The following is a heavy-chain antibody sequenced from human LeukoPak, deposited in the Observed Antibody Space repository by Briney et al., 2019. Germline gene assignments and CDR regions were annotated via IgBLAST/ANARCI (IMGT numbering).Heavy chain of an antibody. CDR2: ISNDGGGT. V-gene: IGHV3-23*01. J-gene: IGHJ4*02. D-gene: IGHD3-22*01. CDR3: ASHDSSGYYYVN. CDR1: GFIFNNYG. Sequence: AGGSLRLSCAASGFIFNNYGLVWVRQAPGKGLEWVSAISNDGGGTTYADFVKGRFSVSRDNSKNTLFLQMNSLRAEDTALYYCASHDSSGYYYVNWGQGTLVTVSS.